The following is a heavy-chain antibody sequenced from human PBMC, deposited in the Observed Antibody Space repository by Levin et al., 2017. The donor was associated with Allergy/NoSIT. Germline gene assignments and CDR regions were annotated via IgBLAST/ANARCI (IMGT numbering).Heavy chain of an antibody. V-gene: IGHV1-2*02. CDR2: SNPKTGRT. Sequence: GESLKISCQTSGYAFSGYYIFWVRQAPGQGLEWMGWSNPKTGRTKYAEKFQGRVTMTRDTSISTAYMELGGLRSDDTAVYYCARDLDYWGQGTLVTVSS. CDR1: GYAFSGYY. CDR3: ARDLDY. J-gene: IGHJ4*02.